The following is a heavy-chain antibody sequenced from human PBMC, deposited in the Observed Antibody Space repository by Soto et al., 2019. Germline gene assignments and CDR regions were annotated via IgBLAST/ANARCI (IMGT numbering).Heavy chain of an antibody. CDR1: GDNIITHA. V-gene: IGHV1-69*06. CDR3: ARVRQLVGYFYYYMDV. J-gene: IGHJ6*03. D-gene: IGHD6-6*01. CDR2: IIPISGTA. Sequence: QVQLVQSGAEVKKPGSSVRVTCKASGDNIITHAISWVRQAPGQGLEWMGGIIPISGTAEYAQKFQGRVTITADRSTSTVYMEVSSLRSEDTAIFYCARVRQLVGYFYYYMDVWGKGTTVTVSS.